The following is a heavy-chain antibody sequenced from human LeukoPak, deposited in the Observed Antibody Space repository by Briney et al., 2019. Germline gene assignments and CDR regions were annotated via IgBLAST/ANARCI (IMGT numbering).Heavy chain of an antibody. Sequence: ASVKVSCKASGYTFTSYGISWVRQAPGQGLEWMGWMNPNSGNTGYAQKFQGRVTMTRNTSISTAYMELSSLRSEDTAVYYCARGRRRSGWYTQGDYWGQGTLVTVSS. V-gene: IGHV1-8*02. J-gene: IGHJ4*02. CDR1: GYTFTSYG. CDR2: MNPNSGNT. D-gene: IGHD6-19*01. CDR3: ARGRRRSGWYTQGDY.